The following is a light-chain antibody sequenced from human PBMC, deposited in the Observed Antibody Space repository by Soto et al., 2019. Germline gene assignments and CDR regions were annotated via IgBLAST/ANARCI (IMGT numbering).Light chain of an antibody. V-gene: IGLV4-69*01. CDR1: SGHSSYA. CDR2: LNSDGSH. Sequence: QSVLTQSPSASASLGASVKLTCTLSSGHSSYAIAWHQQQPEKGPRFLMKLNSDGSHSKGDGIPDRFSGSSSGAERYLTISSLQSEDEADYYCQTWGSGSVLFGGGTQLTVL. J-gene: IGLJ2*01. CDR3: QTWGSGSVL.